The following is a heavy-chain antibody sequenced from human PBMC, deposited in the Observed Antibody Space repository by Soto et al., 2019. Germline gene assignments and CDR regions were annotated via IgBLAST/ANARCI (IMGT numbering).Heavy chain of an antibody. D-gene: IGHD2-2*02. CDR2: IYYSGCT. CDR1: GGSISSGGYY. J-gene: IGHJ2*01. CDR3: ARDGRLLYRAVHPSWYFGL. V-gene: IGHV4-31*03. Sequence: QVQLQESGPGLVKPSQTLSLTCTVSGGSISSGGYYWSWIRQHPGKGLEWIGYIYYSGCTYYNPSLKSRVTISVDTSKNQFSLKLSSVTAADTAVYYCARDGRLLYRAVHPSWYFGLWGRGTLVTVSS.